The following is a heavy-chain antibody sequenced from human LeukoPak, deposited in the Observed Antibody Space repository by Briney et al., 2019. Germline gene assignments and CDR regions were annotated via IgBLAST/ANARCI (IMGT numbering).Heavy chain of an antibody. D-gene: IGHD1-26*01. CDR3: ARESGSGGRDWFHP. J-gene: IGHJ5*02. CDR2: MNSYTGNT. CDR1: GYTFTSHD. V-gene: IGHV1-8*01. Sequence: GASVKVTLKSSGYTFTSHDINMVRQPPGQGLEWMGCMNSYTGNTGYSQKFQGRLTMSRDTSISTAYMELRSLTSEDTAAYYCARESGSGGRDWFHPWGQGTLVTVSS.